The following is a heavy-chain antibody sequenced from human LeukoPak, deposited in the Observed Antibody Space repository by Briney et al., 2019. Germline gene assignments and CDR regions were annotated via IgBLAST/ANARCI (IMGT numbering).Heavy chain of an antibody. CDR2: IRYNGNNQ. J-gene: IGHJ6*03. V-gene: IGHV3-30*02. Sequence: QPGGSLRLSCAASGFTFNNYGMHGVRQAPGKGLEWVAFIRYNGNNQYYADSVKGRFTISRDNSKNTLYLQMNSLKGDDTAVYYCAEDSAFYYIDVWGKGTTVIISS. CDR1: GFTFNNYG. CDR3: AEDSAFYYIDV. D-gene: IGHD3-10*01.